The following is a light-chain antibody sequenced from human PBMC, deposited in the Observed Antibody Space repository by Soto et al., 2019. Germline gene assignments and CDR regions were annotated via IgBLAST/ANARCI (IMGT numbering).Light chain of an antibody. J-gene: IGKJ5*01. Sequence: IEMPSSPSTLSGSVRERVTIACRASQTISSWWALYQQKPGKAPKLLIYAASSLQSGVPSRFSGSGSGTDFTLTISSLQPEDFATYYCQQSYSTPITFGQGSRLEI. V-gene: IGKV1-39*01. CDR1: QTISSW. CDR3: QQSYSTPIT. CDR2: AAS.